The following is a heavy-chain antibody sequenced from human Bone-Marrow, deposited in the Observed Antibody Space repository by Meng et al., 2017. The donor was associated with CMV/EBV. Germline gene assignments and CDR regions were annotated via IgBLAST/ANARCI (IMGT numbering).Heavy chain of an antibody. D-gene: IGHD3-3*01. V-gene: IGHV7-4-1*01. CDR2: INTNTGNP. J-gene: IGHJ6*02. Sequence: ASVKVSCKASGYTFTSYAMNWVRQAPGQGLEWMGWINTNTGNPTYAQGFTGRFVFSLDTSVSTAYLQICSLKAEDTAVYYCARTYYDFWSGYYGAYYYYGMDVWGQGTTVTVSS. CDR3: ARTYYDFWSGYYGAYYYYGMDV. CDR1: GYTFTSYA.